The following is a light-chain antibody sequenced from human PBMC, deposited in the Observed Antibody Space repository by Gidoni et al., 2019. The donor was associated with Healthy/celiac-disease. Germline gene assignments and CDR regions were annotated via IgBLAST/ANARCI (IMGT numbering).Light chain of an antibody. Sequence: QSALTQPAPVSGSPGQSITISCTATSSDLGGYNYVSWYQQHPGKAPKLMIYDVSNRPSGVSNRFSGSKSGNTASLTISGLQAEDEADYYCSSYTSSSTLEFGGGTKLTVL. V-gene: IGLV2-14*01. CDR1: SSDLGGYNY. CDR2: DVS. CDR3: SSYTSSSTLE. J-gene: IGLJ2*01.